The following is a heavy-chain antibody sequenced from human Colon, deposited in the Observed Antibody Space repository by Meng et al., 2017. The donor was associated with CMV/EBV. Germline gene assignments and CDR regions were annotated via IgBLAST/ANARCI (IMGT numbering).Heavy chain of an antibody. D-gene: IGHD7-27*01. Sequence: SVKVSCKASGGTFSSYTISWVRQALGQGLEWMGRIIPILGIANYAQKFQGRVTITADKSTSTAYMELSSLRSEDTAVYYCARAFQDWGILHLWGQGTLVTVSS. CDR2: IIPILGIA. V-gene: IGHV1-69*02. CDR3: ARAFQDWGILHL. J-gene: IGHJ4*02. CDR1: GGTFSSYT.